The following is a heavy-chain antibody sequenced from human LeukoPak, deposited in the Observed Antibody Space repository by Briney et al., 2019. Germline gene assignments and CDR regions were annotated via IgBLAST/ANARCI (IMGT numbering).Heavy chain of an antibody. V-gene: IGHV3-15*01. CDR1: GFTFSNAW. CDR2: IKSKTDGGTT. CDR3: TTEVARDYYYYYYMDV. Sequence: PGGSLRLSCAASGFTFSNAWMSWVRQAPGKGLEWVGRIKSKTDGGTTDYAAPVKGRFTISRDDSKNTLYLQMNSLKTEDTAVYYCTTEVARDYYYYYYMDVWGKGTTVTVSS. J-gene: IGHJ6*03.